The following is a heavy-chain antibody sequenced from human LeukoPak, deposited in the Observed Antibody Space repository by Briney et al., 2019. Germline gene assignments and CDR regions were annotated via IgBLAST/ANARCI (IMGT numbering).Heavy chain of an antibody. D-gene: IGHD5-12*01. Sequence: PGGSLRLSCAASGFTFSSYAMSWVRQAPGKGLEWVSAISGSGGSTYYADSVKGRFTISRDNSKNTLYLQMNSLRAEDTAVYYCAKGQRGYSGYWLADYWGQGTLVTVSS. V-gene: IGHV3-23*01. CDR1: GFTFSSYA. J-gene: IGHJ4*02. CDR3: AKGQRGYSGYWLADY. CDR2: ISGSGGST.